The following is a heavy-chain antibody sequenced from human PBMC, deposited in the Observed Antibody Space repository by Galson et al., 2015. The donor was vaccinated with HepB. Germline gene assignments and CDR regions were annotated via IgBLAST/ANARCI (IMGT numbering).Heavy chain of an antibody. CDR2: IHYGGST. CDR3: ARLPDNYGMDV. CDR1: GGSISSNTYY. Sequence: SETLSLTCTVSGGSISSNTYYWGWIRQPPGKGLEWIGTIHYGGSTYYNPSLKSRVTVSVDRSRNQFSLDLNSVTAADTAVYYCARLPDNYGMDVWGQGTTVTVSS. J-gene: IGHJ6*02. D-gene: IGHD5-24*01. V-gene: IGHV4-39*01.